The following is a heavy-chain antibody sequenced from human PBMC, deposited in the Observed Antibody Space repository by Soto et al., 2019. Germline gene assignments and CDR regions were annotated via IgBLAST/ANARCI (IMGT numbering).Heavy chain of an antibody. CDR3: ARRHQIAYYYGTDV. D-gene: IGHD2-21*01. CDR2: INSDGSST. J-gene: IGHJ6*02. Sequence: EEQLVESGGGLVQPGGSLRLSCAASGFTFSSYWMHWVRQAPGKGLVWVSRINSDGSSTNYADSVKGRFTISRDNAKNTLYLKRNSLRAEDTAVYYCARRHQIAYYYGTDVWGQGTTVTVSS. V-gene: IGHV3-74*01. CDR1: GFTFSSYW.